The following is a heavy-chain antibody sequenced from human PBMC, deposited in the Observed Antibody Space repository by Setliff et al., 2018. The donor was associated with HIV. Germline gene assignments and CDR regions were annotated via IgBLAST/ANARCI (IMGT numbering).Heavy chain of an antibody. CDR3: TTDDGSGTFYPPPYFDY. J-gene: IGHJ4*01. V-gene: IGHV3-15*01. D-gene: IGHD3-10*01. Sequence: LSCAASGFTFSNAWMTWVRQVPGKGLEWVGRIKSRADGGTTDYAAPVNGRFSISRDDSKNTLYLQMDSLKTDDTAVYYCTTDDGSGTFYPPPYFDYWGHGTLVTVS. CDR1: GFTFSNAW. CDR2: IKSRADGGTT.